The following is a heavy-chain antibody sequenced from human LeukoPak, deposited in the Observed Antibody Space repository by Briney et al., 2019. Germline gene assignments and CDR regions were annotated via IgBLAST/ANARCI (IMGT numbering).Heavy chain of an antibody. CDR3: ARDFRRTDYYDFWSGYPKGHIDY. V-gene: IGHV4-39*02. CDR1: GGSLSSSSYY. D-gene: IGHD3-3*01. Sequence: PSETLSLTCTVSGGSLSSSSYYWGWIRQPPGKGLEWIGSIYYSGSTYYNPSLKSRDTISVDTSKNQFSLKLSSVTAADTAVYYCARDFRRTDYYDFWSGYPKGHIDYWGQGTLVTVSS. CDR2: IYYSGST. J-gene: IGHJ4*02.